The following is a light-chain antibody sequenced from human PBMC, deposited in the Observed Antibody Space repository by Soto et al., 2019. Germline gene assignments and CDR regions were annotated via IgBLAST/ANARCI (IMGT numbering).Light chain of an antibody. J-gene: IGLJ1*01. V-gene: IGLV2-14*01. CDR3: SSYTSSSTLEV. Sequence: QSVLPQPASVSGSPGQSITISCTGTSSDVGGYNYVSWYQQHPGKAPKLMIYDVSNRPSGVSNRFSGSKSGNTASLTISGLQAEDEADYYCSSYTSSSTLEVFGTGTKDTVL. CDR1: SSDVGGYNY. CDR2: DVS.